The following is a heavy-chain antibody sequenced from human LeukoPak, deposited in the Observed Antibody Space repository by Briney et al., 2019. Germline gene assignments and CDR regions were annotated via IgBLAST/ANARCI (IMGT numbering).Heavy chain of an antibody. V-gene: IGHV1-18*01. CDR2: ISAYNGNT. CDR3: ARVPRSYFLEWLPQEDY. CDR1: GYTFTSYG. D-gene: IGHD3-3*01. J-gene: IGHJ4*02. Sequence: ASVKVSCKASGYTFTSYGISWVRQAPGQGLEWMGWISAYNGNTNYAQKLKGRVTMTTDTSTSTAYMELRSLRSDDTAVYYCARVPRSYFLEWLPQEDYWGQGTLVTVSS.